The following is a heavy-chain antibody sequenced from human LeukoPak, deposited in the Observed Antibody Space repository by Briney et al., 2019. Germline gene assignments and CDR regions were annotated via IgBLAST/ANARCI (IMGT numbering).Heavy chain of an antibody. CDR2: INGRGGST. CDR3: AKDFGMTTVTK. J-gene: IGHJ4*02. D-gene: IGHD4-17*01. CDR1: GFTFSSYA. Sequence: PGGSLRLSCAASGFTFSSYAMHWVRQAPGKGLEWVSSINGRGGSTYYADSVKGRFTISRDNSKNTLYLQMNSLRAEDTAVYYCAKDFGMTTVTKWGQGTLVTVSS. V-gene: IGHV3-23*01.